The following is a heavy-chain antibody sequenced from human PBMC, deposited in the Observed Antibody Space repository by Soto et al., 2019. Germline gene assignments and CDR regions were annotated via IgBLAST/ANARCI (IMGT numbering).Heavy chain of an antibody. V-gene: IGHV4-59*08. CDR2: IYYSGST. J-gene: IGHJ3*02. CDR3: ARLSRESSGSYYNVEAFDI. D-gene: IGHD3-10*01. CDR1: GGSISSYY. Sequence: TSETLSLTCTVSGGSISSYYWSLIRQPPGKGLEWIGYIYYSGSTNYNPSLKSRVTISVDTSKNQFSLKLSSVTAADTAVYYCARLSRESSGSYYNVEAFDIWGQGTMVTVS.